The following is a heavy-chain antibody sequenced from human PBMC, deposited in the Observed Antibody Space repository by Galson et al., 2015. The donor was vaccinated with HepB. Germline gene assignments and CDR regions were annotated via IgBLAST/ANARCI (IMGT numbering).Heavy chain of an antibody. J-gene: IGHJ3*02. CDR2: ISYDDESYK. Sequence: SLRLSCAASGFTFSNYGMHWVRQAPGKGLEWVAVISYDDESYKYCADSVKGRFTISRDNSRNTLYLQMNSLRAEDTAVYYCAKSEWQQLRADAFNIWGQGTMVTVSS. V-gene: IGHV3-30*18. CDR3: AKSEWQQLRADAFNI. CDR1: GFTFSNYG. D-gene: IGHD1-1*01.